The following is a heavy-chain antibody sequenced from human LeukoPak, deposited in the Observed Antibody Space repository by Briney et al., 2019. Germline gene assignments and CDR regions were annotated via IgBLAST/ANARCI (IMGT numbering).Heavy chain of an antibody. CDR1: GGSISSGSYY. CDR2: IYTSGST. CDR3: ARGGSPDY. D-gene: IGHD2-15*01. J-gene: IGHJ4*02. V-gene: IGHV4-61*02. Sequence: KSSETLSLTCTVSGGSISSGSYYWSWIRQPAGKGLEWIGRIYTSGSTDYNPSLKSRVTISVDTSKNQFSLKLSSVTAADTAVYYCARGGSPDYWGQGTLVTVSS.